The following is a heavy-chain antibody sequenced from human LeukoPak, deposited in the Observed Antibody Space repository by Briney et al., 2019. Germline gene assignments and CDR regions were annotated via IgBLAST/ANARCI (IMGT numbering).Heavy chain of an antibody. D-gene: IGHD3-16*01. CDR2: FDPEDGET. V-gene: IGHV1-24*01. CDR3: ATIAYVWGSYFDY. CDR1: GYTLTELS. J-gene: IGHJ4*02. Sequence: GASVKVSCKVSGYTLTELSMLWVRQAPGKGLEWMGGFDPEDGETIYAQKFQGRVTMTEDTSTDTAYMELSSLRSEDTAVYYCATIAYVWGSYFDYWGQGTLVTVSS.